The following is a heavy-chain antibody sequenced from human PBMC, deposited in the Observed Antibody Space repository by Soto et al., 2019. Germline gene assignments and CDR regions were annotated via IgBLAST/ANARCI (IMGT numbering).Heavy chain of an antibody. CDR3: AKRDVPHSTSNAYFYDH. CDR2: ISVSVGTT. D-gene: IGHD2-21*02. CDR1: GFPFAPST. Sequence: EVQLLQSGGGLVQPGGSLTLSCGVSGFPFAPSTMSWVRQAPGKGLEWVSTISVSVGTTYSADSVQGRFTVSSDISDNTLFLRMTSLTADGTAVYFCAKRDVPHSTSNAYFYDHWGRGVLVTVSS. J-gene: IGHJ4*02. V-gene: IGHV3-23*01.